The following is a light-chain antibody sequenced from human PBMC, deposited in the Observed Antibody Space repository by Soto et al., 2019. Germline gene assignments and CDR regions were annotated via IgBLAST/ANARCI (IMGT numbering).Light chain of an antibody. J-gene: IGLJ3*02. Sequence: QSGLTQPASVSGSPGQSITISCTGTSSDVGTYNYVSWYQQFPGKAPKLMIYEVTKRPSGISDRFSGSKSGNTASLTVSGLQAEDEADYYCQSYDNSLSGSWVFGGGTKLTVL. CDR3: QSYDNSLSGSWV. CDR1: SSDVGTYNY. V-gene: IGLV2-14*01. CDR2: EVT.